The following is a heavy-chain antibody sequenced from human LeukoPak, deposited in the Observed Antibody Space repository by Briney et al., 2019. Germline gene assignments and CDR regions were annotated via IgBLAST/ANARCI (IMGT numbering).Heavy chain of an antibody. CDR3: ARLYGSGSYYNY. V-gene: IGHV4-59*12. CDR1: GGSISSYY. Sequence: PSETLSLTCTVSGGSISSYYWSWIRQPRGKGLEWIGYIYYSGSTNYNPSLKSRVTISVDTSKNQFSLKLSSVTAADTAVYYCARLYGSGSYYNYWGQGTLVTVSS. D-gene: IGHD3-10*01. CDR2: IYYSGST. J-gene: IGHJ4*02.